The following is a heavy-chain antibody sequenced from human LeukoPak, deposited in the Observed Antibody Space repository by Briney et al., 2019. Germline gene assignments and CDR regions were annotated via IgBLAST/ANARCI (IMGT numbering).Heavy chain of an antibody. J-gene: IGHJ4*02. V-gene: IGHV4-31*03. CDR3: ARGDSSSWFPLGHFDY. D-gene: IGHD6-13*01. Sequence: PSQTLSLTCTVSGGSISSGGYYWSWIRQHPGKGLEWIGYIYYSGSTYYNPSLKSRVTISVDTSKNQFSLKLSSVTAADTAVYYCARGDSSSWFPLGHFDYWGQGTLVTVSS. CDR1: GGSISSGGYY. CDR2: IYYSGST.